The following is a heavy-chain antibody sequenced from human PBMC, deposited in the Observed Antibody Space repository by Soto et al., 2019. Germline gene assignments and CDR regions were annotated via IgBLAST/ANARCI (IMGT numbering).Heavy chain of an antibody. V-gene: IGHV3-33*01. CDR2: IWYDGSNK. Sequence: GGSLRLSCAASGFTFSSYGMHWVRQAPGKGLEWVAVIWYDGSNKYYADSVKGRFTISRDNSKNTLYLQMNSLRAEDMAVYYCARDYDFWSGYYSERFDYWGQGTLVTVSS. CDR1: GFTFSSYG. CDR3: ARDYDFWSGYYSERFDY. J-gene: IGHJ4*02. D-gene: IGHD3-3*01.